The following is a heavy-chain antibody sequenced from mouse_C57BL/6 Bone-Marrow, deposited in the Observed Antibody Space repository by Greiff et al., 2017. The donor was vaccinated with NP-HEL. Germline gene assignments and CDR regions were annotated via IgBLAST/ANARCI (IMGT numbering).Heavy chain of an antibody. CDR3: TRRDGYFLFAY. CDR1: GFTFSDAW. V-gene: IGHV6-6*01. Sequence: EVKVEESGGGLVQPGGSMKLSCAASGFTFSDAWMDWVRQSPEKGLEWVAEIRNKANNHATYYAESVKGRFTISRDDPKSSVYLQMNSLRAEDTGIYYCTRRDGYFLFAYWGQGTLVTVSA. D-gene: IGHD2-3*01. J-gene: IGHJ3*01. CDR2: IRNKANNHAT.